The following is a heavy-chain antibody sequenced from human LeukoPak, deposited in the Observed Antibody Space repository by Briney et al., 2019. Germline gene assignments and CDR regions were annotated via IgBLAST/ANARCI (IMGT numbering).Heavy chain of an antibody. Sequence: GGSLRLSCAASGFTFSSYGMHWVRQAPGKGLEWMAVISYDGSNKYYEDSVKDRFTISRDNSKNTLYLQMNSLRAEDTAVYYCAKNCGGDCRIFDYWGQGTLVTVSS. CDR2: ISYDGSNK. V-gene: IGHV3-30*18. CDR3: AKNCGGDCRIFDY. D-gene: IGHD2-21*02. J-gene: IGHJ4*02. CDR1: GFTFSSYG.